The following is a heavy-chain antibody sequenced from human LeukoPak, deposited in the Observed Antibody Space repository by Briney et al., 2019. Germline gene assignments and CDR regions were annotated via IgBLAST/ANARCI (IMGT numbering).Heavy chain of an antibody. CDR3: ARSSSTSCCGFDY. CDR2: VNPNSGGT. CDR1: GYTFTAYY. J-gene: IGHJ4*02. Sequence: ASVKVSCKASGYTFTAYYMHWVRQAPGQGLEWMGWVNPNSGGTNYAQKFQGRVTMNRDTSISTAYMELSRLRSDDTAVYYCARSSSTSCCGFDYRGQGTLVTVSS. D-gene: IGHD2-2*01. V-gene: IGHV1-2*02.